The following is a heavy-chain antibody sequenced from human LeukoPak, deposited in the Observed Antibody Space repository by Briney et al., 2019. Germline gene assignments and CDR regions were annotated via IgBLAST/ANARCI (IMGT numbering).Heavy chain of an antibody. Sequence: GGFLRLSCAASGFTFSSYSMNWVRQAPGKGLEWVSSISSSSSYIYYSDSVKGRFTISRGHAKNSLYLQMDSLRAEDTAVYYCARDSYPPYCSGGSCYSGAYYYYGMDVWGQGTTVTVSS. CDR2: ISSSSSYI. D-gene: IGHD2-15*01. J-gene: IGHJ6*02. CDR1: GFTFSSYS. V-gene: IGHV3-21*01. CDR3: ARDSYPPYCSGGSCYSGAYYYYGMDV.